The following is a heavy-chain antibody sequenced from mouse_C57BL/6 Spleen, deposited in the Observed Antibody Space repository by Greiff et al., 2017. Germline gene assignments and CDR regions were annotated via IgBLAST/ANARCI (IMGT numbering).Heavy chain of an antibody. V-gene: IGHV1-82*01. Sequence: HVQLKESGPELVTPGASVKISCKASGYAFSSSWMNWVKQRPGKGLEWIGRIYPGDGDTNYNGKFKGKATLTAAKSSSTAYMQLSSLTSEDSAVYFCARRGGYSSYGAMGYWGQGTSVTVSS. J-gene: IGHJ4*01. CDR2: IYPGDGDT. D-gene: IGHD1-1*01. CDR1: GYAFSSSW. CDR3: ARRGGYSSYGAMGY.